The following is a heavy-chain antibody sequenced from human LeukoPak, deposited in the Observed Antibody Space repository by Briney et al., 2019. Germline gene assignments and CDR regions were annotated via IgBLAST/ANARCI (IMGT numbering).Heavy chain of an antibody. CDR2: INPNSGGT. D-gene: IGHD5-24*01. V-gene: IGHV1-2*02. Sequence: ASVKVSCKPSGYTFSAYYMHWVRPAPAQGLAWMGWINPNSGGTNYAQKFQGRVTMTRDTSISTAYMELTRLRSDDTAVYYCARLNEMTTVRFGDYWGQGTLVTVSS. CDR3: ARLNEMTTVRFGDY. CDR1: GYTFSAYY. J-gene: IGHJ4*02.